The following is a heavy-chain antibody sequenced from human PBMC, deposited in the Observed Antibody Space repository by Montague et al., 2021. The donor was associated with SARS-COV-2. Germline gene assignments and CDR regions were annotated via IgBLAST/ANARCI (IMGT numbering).Heavy chain of an antibody. Sequence: SLRLSCAASGFSSGYSVMSWVRQALGKGLEWVGLIRDQAYGGTTEYAASVKGRFTISRDDSKSITYLQMDSLKTEDTAVYYCTRGAMSMIWGLRSGYYFEYWGQGTRVTVSA. CDR2: IRDQAYGGTT. V-gene: IGHV3-49*04. J-gene: IGHJ4*02. CDR3: TRGAMSMIWGLRSGYYFEY. CDR1: GFSSGYSV. D-gene: IGHD3/OR15-3a*01.